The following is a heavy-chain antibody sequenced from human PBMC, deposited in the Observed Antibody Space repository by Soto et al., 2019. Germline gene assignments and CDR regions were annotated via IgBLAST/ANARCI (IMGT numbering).Heavy chain of an antibody. CDR3: ARTFSTPLASIADP. V-gene: IGHV4-31*03. Sequence: TCTVSGGSISSGGYYWSWIRQHPGKGLEWIGYIYYSGSTYYNPSLKSRVTISVDTSKNQFSLKLSSVTAADTAVYYCARTFSTPLASIADPWGQGTLVTVSS. CDR2: IYYSGST. CDR1: GGSISSGGYY. J-gene: IGHJ5*02.